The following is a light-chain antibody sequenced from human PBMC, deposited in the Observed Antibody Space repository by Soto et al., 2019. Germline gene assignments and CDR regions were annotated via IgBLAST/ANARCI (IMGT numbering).Light chain of an antibody. CDR3: QQYNNWPFT. J-gene: IGKJ3*01. V-gene: IGKV3-15*01. CDR2: GAS. Sequence: EIVMTQSPATLSVSPGERATLSCRASQSVSSNLAWYQQKPGQAPRLLIYGASTRATGIPARFSGSGSGTEFTRTISSLQSEDFAVDYCQQYNNWPFTFGPGTKVDIK. CDR1: QSVSSN.